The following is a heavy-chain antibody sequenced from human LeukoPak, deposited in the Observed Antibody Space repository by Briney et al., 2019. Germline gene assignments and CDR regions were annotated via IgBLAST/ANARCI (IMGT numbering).Heavy chain of an antibody. Sequence: SETLSLTRTVSGGSISSYYWSWIRQPPGKGLEWVGYIYYSGSTNYNPSLKSRVTISVDTSKNQFSLKLSSVTAADTAVYYCARHGTSLSYFDYWGQGTLVTVSS. CDR3: ARHGTSLSYFDY. CDR2: IYYSGST. CDR1: GGSISSYY. J-gene: IGHJ4*02. V-gene: IGHV4-59*01.